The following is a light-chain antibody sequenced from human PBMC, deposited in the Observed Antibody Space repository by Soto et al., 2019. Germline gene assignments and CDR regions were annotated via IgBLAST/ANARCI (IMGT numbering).Light chain of an antibody. CDR3: QQYNSLFRT. J-gene: IGKJ1*01. V-gene: IGKV1-5*01. CDR1: QSISSW. Sequence: DIQMTQSPSTLSASVGDRVTITCRASQSISSWLAWYQQKPGKAPKLLIYDASSLESGVPSRFSVSGSGTEFTLTISSLQPDDFATYYCQQYNSLFRTFGQGTKVEIK. CDR2: DAS.